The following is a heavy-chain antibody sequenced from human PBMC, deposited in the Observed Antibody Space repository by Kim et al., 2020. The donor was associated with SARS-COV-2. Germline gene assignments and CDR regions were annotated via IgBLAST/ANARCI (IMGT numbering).Heavy chain of an antibody. CDR1: GFTFSSYA. Sequence: GGSLRLSCAASGFTFSSYAMSWVRQAPGKGLEWVSAISGSGGSTYYADSVKGRFTISRDNSKNTLYLQRKSLRAEDTALYYCAKVKDYGDYVLDYLGHGTLVTVSS. CDR2: ISGSGGST. D-gene: IGHD4-17*01. J-gene: IGHJ4*01. CDR3: AKVKDYGDYVLDY. V-gene: IGHV3-23*01.